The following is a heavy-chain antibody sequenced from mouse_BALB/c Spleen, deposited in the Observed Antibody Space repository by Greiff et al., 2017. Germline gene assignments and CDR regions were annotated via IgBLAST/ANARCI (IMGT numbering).Heavy chain of an antibody. CDR3: ARPLAY. Sequence: QVQLQQPGAELVKPGASVKLSCKASGYTFTSYWMHWVKQRPGQGLEWIGEIDPSDSYTNYNQKFKGKATLTVDKSSSTAYMQLSSLTSEDSAVYYCARPLAYWGHGTLVTVSA. J-gene: IGHJ3*01. CDR1: GYTFTSYW. V-gene: IGHV1-69*02. CDR2: IDPSDSYT.